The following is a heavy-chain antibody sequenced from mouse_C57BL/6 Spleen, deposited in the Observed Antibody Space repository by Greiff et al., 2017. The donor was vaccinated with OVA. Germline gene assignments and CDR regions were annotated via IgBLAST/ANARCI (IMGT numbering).Heavy chain of an antibody. Sequence: VQLQQPGAELVMPGASVKLSCKASGYTFTSYWMHWVKQRPGQGLEWIGEIDPSDSYTNYNQKFKGKSTLTVDKSSSTAYMQLSSLTSEDSAVYYCAAYSDYCDDWGQGTTLTVSS. CDR1: GYTFTSYW. D-gene: IGHD2-10*01. CDR3: AAYSDYCDD. J-gene: IGHJ2*01. CDR2: IDPSDSYT. V-gene: IGHV1-69*01.